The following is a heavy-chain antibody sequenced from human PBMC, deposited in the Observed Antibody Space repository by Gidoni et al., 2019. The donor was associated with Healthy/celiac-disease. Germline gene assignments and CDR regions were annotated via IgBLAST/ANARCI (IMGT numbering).Heavy chain of an antibody. Sequence: EVQLVEYGGGLGQHGRSLRLYCSASVFSFDDYAMHWVRPAPGKGLEWVSCSRWNIGSIGYADSVKGRFTISRDNAKNSLYLQMNSLRAEDTALYYCAKGKASGYYYYFDYWGQGTLVTVSS. J-gene: IGHJ4*02. CDR2: SRWNIGSI. D-gene: IGHD3-3*01. CDR1: VFSFDDYA. V-gene: IGHV3-9*01. CDR3: AKGKASGYYYYFDY.